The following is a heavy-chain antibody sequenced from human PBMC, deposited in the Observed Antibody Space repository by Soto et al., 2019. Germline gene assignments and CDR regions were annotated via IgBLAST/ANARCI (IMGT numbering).Heavy chain of an antibody. V-gene: IGHV4-30-4*02. Sequence: SETLSLTCTVSNGSIKTDNYYWSWIRQPPGKGLEWIGYIYFTGSTYYNPSLKSRVSISIDTSKNQFSLKLTSVTAADTAVYYCARHQTRDITMVRGVFIKGYRYYYYGMDFWGQGTTVTVSS. D-gene: IGHD3-10*01. CDR3: ARHQTRDITMVRGVFIKGYRYYYYGMDF. CDR2: IYFTGST. J-gene: IGHJ6*02. CDR1: NGSIKTDNYY.